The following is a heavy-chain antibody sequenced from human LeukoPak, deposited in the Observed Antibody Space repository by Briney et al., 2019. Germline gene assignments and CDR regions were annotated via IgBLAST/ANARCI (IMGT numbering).Heavy chain of an antibody. V-gene: IGHV4-38-2*02. Sequence: SETLSLTCTVSGYYISSGYYWGWIRQPPGKGLEWIANIYHSGLIYYNPSLKSRITISIDTSKNQFSLKLSSVTAADTAVYYCARVPVAAPDYWGQGTLVTVSS. J-gene: IGHJ4*02. D-gene: IGHD2-15*01. CDR1: GYYISSGYY. CDR2: IYHSGLI. CDR3: ARVPVAAPDY.